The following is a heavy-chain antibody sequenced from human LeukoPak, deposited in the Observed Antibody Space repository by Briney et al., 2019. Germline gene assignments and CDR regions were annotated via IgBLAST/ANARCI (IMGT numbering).Heavy chain of an antibody. D-gene: IGHD3-10*01. Sequence: ASVKVSCKASGYTFTSYAMNWVRQAPGQGLEWMGWINTNTGNPTYAQGFTGRFVFSLDTPVSTAYLQISSLKAEDTAVYYCARVVRGVRYFDLWGRGTLVTVSS. CDR2: INTNTGNP. CDR3: ARVVRGVRYFDL. J-gene: IGHJ2*01. V-gene: IGHV7-4-1*02. CDR1: GYTFTSYA.